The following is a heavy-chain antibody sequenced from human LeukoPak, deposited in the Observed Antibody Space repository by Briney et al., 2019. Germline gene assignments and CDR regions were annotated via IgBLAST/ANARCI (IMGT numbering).Heavy chain of an antibody. J-gene: IGHJ4*02. D-gene: IGHD3-22*01. Sequence: GGSLRLSCAASGFTFSNTWMHWVRQAPGKGLVWVARIKNDGSGTIYADSVKGRFTISRDNARNTLYLQMDSLRADDTAVYYCAKGHSSGWYYFDYWGQGTLVTVSS. CDR1: GFTFSNTW. CDR3: AKGHSSGWYYFDY. CDR2: IKNDGSGT. V-gene: IGHV3-74*01.